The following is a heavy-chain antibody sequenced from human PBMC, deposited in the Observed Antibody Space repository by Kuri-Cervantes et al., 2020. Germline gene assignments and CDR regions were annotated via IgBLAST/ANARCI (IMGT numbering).Heavy chain of an antibody. Sequence: GPTLVKPTQTLTLTCNFSGFSLGTSGVGVGWIRQPPGKALEWLGVSYWDDDKRYSPSVKNRLTITKDTSKNQVVLTMTNMDPVDTATYYCARRLRGHYFDYWGQGTLVTVSS. J-gene: IGHJ4*02. V-gene: IGHV2-5*02. CDR2: SYWDDDK. D-gene: IGHD4-17*01. CDR1: GFSLGTSGVG. CDR3: ARRLRGHYFDY.